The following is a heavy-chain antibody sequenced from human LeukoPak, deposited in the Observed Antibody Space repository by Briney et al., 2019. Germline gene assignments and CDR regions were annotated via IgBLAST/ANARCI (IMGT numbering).Heavy chain of an antibody. V-gene: IGHV1-2*02. Sequence: ASVKVSCKASGYTFTGYYMHWVRQAPGQGLEWMGWINPNSGGTNYAQKFQGRVTMTRDTSISTACMELSRLRSDDTAVYYCARGTVVEMATITFGYWGQGTLVTVSS. CDR3: ARGTVVEMATITFGY. CDR2: INPNSGGT. D-gene: IGHD5-24*01. J-gene: IGHJ4*02. CDR1: GYTFTGYY.